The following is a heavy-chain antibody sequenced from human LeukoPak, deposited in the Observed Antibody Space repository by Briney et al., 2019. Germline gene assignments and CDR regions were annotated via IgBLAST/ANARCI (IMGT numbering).Heavy chain of an antibody. D-gene: IGHD2-2*01. CDR3: AKDQSSRCSSTSCYTYYGMDV. CDR2: IGGSGGST. Sequence: GGSLRLSCAASGFTFSSYAMSWVRQAPGKGLEWVSVIGGSGGSTYYTDSVKGRFTISRDNSKNTLSVQMNSLRAEDTAIYYCAKDQSSRCSSTSCYTYYGMDVWSQGTTVTVSS. V-gene: IGHV3-23*01. CDR1: GFTFSSYA. J-gene: IGHJ6*02.